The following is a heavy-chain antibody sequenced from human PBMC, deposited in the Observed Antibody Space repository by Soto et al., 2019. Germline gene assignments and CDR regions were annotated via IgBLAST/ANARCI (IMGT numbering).Heavy chain of an antibody. CDR1: GFTFGSYS. Sequence: GGSLILSCAASGFTFGSYSMNWVRQAPGKGLEWVSSISSSSSYIYYADSVKGRFTISRDNAKNSLYLQMNSLRAEDTAVYYCARDSHSSIAARPPNWFDPWGQGTLVTVSS. D-gene: IGHD6-6*01. J-gene: IGHJ5*02. CDR2: ISSSSSYI. CDR3: ARDSHSSIAARPPNWFDP. V-gene: IGHV3-21*01.